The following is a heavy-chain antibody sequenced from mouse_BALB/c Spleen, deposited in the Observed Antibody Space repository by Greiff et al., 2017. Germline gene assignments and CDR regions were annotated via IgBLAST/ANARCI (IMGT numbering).Heavy chain of an antibody. CDR3: ARLGDYDVLFDY. J-gene: IGHJ2*01. CDR2: ISSGGSYT. CDR1: GFTFSSYG. V-gene: IGHV5-6*01. D-gene: IGHD2-4*01. Sequence: EVHLVESGGDLVKPGGSLKLSCAASGFTFSSYGMSWVRQTPDKRLEWVATISSGGSYTYYPDSVKGRFTISRDNAKNTLYLQMSSLKSEDTAMYYCARLGDYDVLFDYWGQGTTLTVSS.